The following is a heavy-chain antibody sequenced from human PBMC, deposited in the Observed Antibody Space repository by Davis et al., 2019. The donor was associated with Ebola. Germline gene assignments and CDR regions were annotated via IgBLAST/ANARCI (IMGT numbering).Heavy chain of an antibody. CDR2: LGTSADT. CDR1: GFIFRNYV. D-gene: IGHD2-21*02. J-gene: IGHJ4*02. V-gene: IGHV3-23*01. Sequence: GGSLRLSCAASGFIFRNYVMSWVRQAPGKGLEWVSTLGTSADTYYADSVKGRFTISRDNSKNTVYLQMNTLRVEDSAVYYCAKDLSNVIVVVTAIDYWGQGTQVTVSS. CDR3: AKDLSNVIVVVTAIDY.